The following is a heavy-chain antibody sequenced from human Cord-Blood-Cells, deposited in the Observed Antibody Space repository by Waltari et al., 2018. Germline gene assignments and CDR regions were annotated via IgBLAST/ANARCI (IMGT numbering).Heavy chain of an antibody. CDR1: GGSFSGYY. D-gene: IGHD3-22*01. V-gene: IGHV4-34*01. Sequence: QVQLQQWGAGLLKPSETLSLTCAVYGGSFSGYYWSWIRQPPGKGLEWIGEINHSGRTKHTPSPKGRVTRSVDTSKNQFSLKLSSVTAADTGVFYCARNYYDSSGSQYYFDYWGQGTLVTVSS. CDR2: INHSGRT. J-gene: IGHJ4*02. CDR3: ARNYYDSSGSQYYFDY.